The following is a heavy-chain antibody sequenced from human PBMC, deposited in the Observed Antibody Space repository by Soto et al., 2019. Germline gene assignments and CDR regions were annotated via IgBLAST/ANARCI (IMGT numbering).Heavy chain of an antibody. V-gene: IGHV3-33*01. Sequence: QVQLVESGGGVVQPGRSLRLSCAASGFTFSSYGMHWVRQAPGKGLEWVAVIWYGGSNKFYADSVKGRFTISRDNSKNTLYLQMNSLRVEDTAVYYCARTVIVGDYFDFWGQGTLVTVSS. CDR1: GFTFSSYG. D-gene: IGHD1-26*01. J-gene: IGHJ4*02. CDR2: IWYGGSNK. CDR3: ARTVIVGDYFDF.